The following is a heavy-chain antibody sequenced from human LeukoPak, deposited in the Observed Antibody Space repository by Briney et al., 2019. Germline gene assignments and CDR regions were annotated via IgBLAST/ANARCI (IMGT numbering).Heavy chain of an antibody. CDR1: GDSVSGSPAV. CDR3: ARGAVRGGTNFDY. V-gene: IGHV6-1*01. CDR2: AYYRSKWFI. D-gene: IGHD3-10*01. J-gene: IGHJ4*02. Sequence: PSQTLSLTCAISGDSVSGSPAVRNWIRQSPSRGLEWLGRAYYRSKWFIDYALSVKGRITITPDTSKNQFSLQLNSVTAEDTAVYYCARGAVRGGTNFDYWGQGTLVTVSS.